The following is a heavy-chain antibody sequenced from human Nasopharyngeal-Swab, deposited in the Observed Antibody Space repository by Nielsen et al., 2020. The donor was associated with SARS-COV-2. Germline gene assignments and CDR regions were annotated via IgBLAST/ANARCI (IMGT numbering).Heavy chain of an antibody. CDR1: GFTFSSYS. J-gene: IGHJ4*02. CDR2: ISANSAYI. D-gene: IGHD1-14*01. CDR3: TRDNTTNLDY. Sequence: GGSLRLSCAASGFTFSSYSMNWVRQAPGKGLEWVSSISANSAYIFYADSVKGRFTISRDNAKNSLYLQMNSLRAEDTAVYYCTRDNTTNLDYWGQGTLATISS. V-gene: IGHV3-21*01.